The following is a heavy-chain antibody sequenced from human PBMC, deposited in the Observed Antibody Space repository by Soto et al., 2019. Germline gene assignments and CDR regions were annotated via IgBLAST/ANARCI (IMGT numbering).Heavy chain of an antibody. D-gene: IGHD6-13*01. CDR2: IWYDGSNK. J-gene: IGHJ6*02. Sequence: GGSLRLSCAASGFTFSSYGMHWVRQAPGKGLEWVAVIWYDGSNKYYADSVKGRFTISRDNSKNTLFLQMNSLRAEDTAVYYCARGQQLVHWGMDVWGQGTTVTVS. CDR3: ARGQQLVHWGMDV. CDR1: GFTFSSYG. V-gene: IGHV3-33*01.